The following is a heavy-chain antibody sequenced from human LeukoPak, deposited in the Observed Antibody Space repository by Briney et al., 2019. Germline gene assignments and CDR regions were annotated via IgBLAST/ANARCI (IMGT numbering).Heavy chain of an antibody. CDR2: ISSGSSTI. CDR1: GFTFRSYG. D-gene: IGHD2-2*01. J-gene: IGHJ4*02. Sequence: PGGSLRLSCAASGFTFRSYGMNWVRQAPGKGLKGVSYISSGSSTIYYAYSVKGRFTFSRDNAKNSLYLQMNSLRAEDTAVYYCSTYGTSQSRLDYSGPRTLVTVSS. CDR3: STYGTSQSRLDY. V-gene: IGHV3-48*01.